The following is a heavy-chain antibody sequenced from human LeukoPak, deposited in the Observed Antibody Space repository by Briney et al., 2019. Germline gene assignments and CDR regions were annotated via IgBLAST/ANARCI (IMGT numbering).Heavy chain of an antibody. CDR3: ARDGSSGSFLFDH. Sequence: SETLSLTCTVSGVSINGHYWSWIRQPPGKGLEWIGFIYDNESANYKSSLESRVTMTVDTSKNQVSLKLNSVTAADTAVYYCARDGSSGSFLFDHWGQGTLVAVSS. J-gene: IGHJ4*02. V-gene: IGHV4-59*11. CDR1: GVSINGHY. CDR2: IYDNESA. D-gene: IGHD3-10*01.